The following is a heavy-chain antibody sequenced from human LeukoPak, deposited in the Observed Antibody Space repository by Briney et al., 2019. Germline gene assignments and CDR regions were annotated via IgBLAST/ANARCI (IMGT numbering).Heavy chain of an antibody. Sequence: GESLKISCQGSGYSFNTYWVGWVRQMPGKGLEWMGIIYPADSDTRYSPSFQGQVTISADKSINTAYLQWRTLKASDSAIYYCARVLDVDTAVFHYYFDLWGQGTLVTVSS. CDR1: GYSFNTYW. CDR3: ARVLDVDTAVFHYYFDL. D-gene: IGHD5-18*01. CDR2: IYPADSDT. V-gene: IGHV5-51*01. J-gene: IGHJ4*02.